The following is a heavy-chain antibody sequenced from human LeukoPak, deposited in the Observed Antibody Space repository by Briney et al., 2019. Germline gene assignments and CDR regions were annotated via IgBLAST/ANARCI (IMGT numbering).Heavy chain of an antibody. CDR3: AKDVEVFGVVVYFDY. CDR1: GFTFSSYA. Sequence: GRSLRLSCAASGFTFSSYAMSWVRQAPGKGLEWVSAISGSGGSTYYADSVKGRFTISRDNSKNTLYLQMNSLRAEDTAVYYCAKDVEVFGVVVYFDYWGQGTLVTVSS. D-gene: IGHD3-3*01. CDR2: ISGSGGST. J-gene: IGHJ4*02. V-gene: IGHV3-23*01.